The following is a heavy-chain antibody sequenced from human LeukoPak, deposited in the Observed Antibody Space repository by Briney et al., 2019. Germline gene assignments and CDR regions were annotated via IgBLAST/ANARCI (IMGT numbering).Heavy chain of an antibody. V-gene: IGHV3-21*01. CDR1: GFTFSSYS. CDR2: ISSSSSYI. D-gene: IGHD6-6*01. CDR3: ARGTRGSSSPDPEGYYYYYMDV. J-gene: IGHJ6*03. Sequence: PGGSLRLSCAASGFTFSSYSMNWVRQAPGKGLEWVSSISSSSSYIYYADSVKGRFTISRDNAKNSLYLQMNSLRAEDTAVYYCARGTRGSSSPDPEGYYYYYMDVWGKGTTVTVSS.